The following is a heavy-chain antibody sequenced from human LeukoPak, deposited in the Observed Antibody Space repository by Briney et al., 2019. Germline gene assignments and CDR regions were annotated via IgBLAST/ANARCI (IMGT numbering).Heavy chain of an antibody. J-gene: IGHJ4*02. V-gene: IGHV3-30*02. CDR2: IRYDGTHK. CDR1: GFTFSPYG. Sequence: PRGSLRLSCAASGFTFSPYGMHWVRQAPGKGLEWVAFIRYDGTHKYYADSVKARVMIYRDNSKNMLYLQMNSLRAEDTAVYYCVKGGTSSWLEHWGQGTLVTVS. CDR3: VKGGTSSWLEH. D-gene: IGHD6-13*01.